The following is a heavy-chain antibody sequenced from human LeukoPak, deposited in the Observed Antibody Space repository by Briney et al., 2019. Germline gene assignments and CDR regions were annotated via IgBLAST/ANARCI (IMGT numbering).Heavy chain of an antibody. D-gene: IGHD3-16*01. J-gene: IGHJ4*02. CDR3: ARGGVYYFDF. V-gene: IGHV4-59*01. CDR2: IHYSGGT. CDR1: GGSISTYC. Sequence: SETLSLTCTVSGGSISTYCWSWIRQPPGKGLEWIGYIHYSGGTYYDSSLKSRVTISIDTSKNQFSLELSSVTAADTAVYYCARGGVYYFDFWGQGTLVTVSS.